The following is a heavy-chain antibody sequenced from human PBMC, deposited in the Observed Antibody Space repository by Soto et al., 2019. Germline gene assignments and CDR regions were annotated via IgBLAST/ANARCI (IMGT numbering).Heavy chain of an antibody. CDR1: GGTFSSYA. V-gene: IGHV1-69*13. D-gene: IGHD6-13*01. Sequence: ASVKVSCKASGGTFSSYAISWVRQAPGQGLEWMGGIIPIFGTANYAQKFQGRVTITADESTSTAYMELSSLRSEDTAVYYCARDQKLGSATYFDYWGQGTLVTVSS. J-gene: IGHJ4*02. CDR2: IIPIFGTA. CDR3: ARDQKLGSATYFDY.